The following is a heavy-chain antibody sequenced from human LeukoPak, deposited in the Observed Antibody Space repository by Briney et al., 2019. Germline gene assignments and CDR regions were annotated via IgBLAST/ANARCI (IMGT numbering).Heavy chain of an antibody. CDR2: ISSSSSTI. CDR1: GFTFSSYS. CDR3: AKDLDYYGSGSYPPSNY. D-gene: IGHD3-10*01. J-gene: IGHJ4*02. Sequence: TGGSLRLSCAASGFTFSSYSMNWVRQAPGKGLEWVSYISSSSSTIYYADSVKGRFTISRDNAKNSLYLQMNSLRAEDTAVYYCAKDLDYYGSGSYPPSNYWGQGTLVTVSS. V-gene: IGHV3-48*04.